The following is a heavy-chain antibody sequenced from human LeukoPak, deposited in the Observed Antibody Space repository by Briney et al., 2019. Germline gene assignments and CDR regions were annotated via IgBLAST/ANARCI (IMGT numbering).Heavy chain of an antibody. J-gene: IGHJ6*03. CDR3: AKGYDFWSGYPPYYYYMDV. CDR1: GFTFSSYA. Sequence: GGPLRLSCAASGFTFSSYAMSWVRQAPGKGLEWVSAISGSGGSTYYADSVKGRFTISRDNSKNTLYLQMNSLRAEDTAVYYCAKGYDFWSGYPPYYYYMDVWGKGTTVTVSS. V-gene: IGHV3-23*01. D-gene: IGHD3-3*01. CDR2: ISGSGGST.